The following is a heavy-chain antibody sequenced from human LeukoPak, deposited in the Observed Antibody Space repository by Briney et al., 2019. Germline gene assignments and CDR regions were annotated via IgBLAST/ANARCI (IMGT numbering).Heavy chain of an antibody. V-gene: IGHV3-11*01. J-gene: IGHJ4*02. CDR1: GFTFSDYY. Sequence: PGGSLRLSCAASGFTFSDYYMSWIRQAPRKGLEWVSYISSSGSTIYYADSVKGRFTISRDNAKNSLYLQVNSLRAEDTAIYYCARGQCSGDSCYSLFDYWGQGTLVTVSS. CDR2: ISSSGSTI. CDR3: ARGQCSGDSCYSLFDY. D-gene: IGHD2-15*01.